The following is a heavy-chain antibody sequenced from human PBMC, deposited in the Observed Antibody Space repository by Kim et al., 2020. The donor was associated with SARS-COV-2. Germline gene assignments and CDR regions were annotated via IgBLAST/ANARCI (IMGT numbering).Heavy chain of an antibody. CDR1: GYTFTSYW. D-gene: IGHD2-2*02. V-gene: IGHV5-10-1*01. CDR3: ASHTPRVGSDFNHAFDL. CDR2: IDPSDSYT. Sequence: GESLKISCEGSGYTFTSYWISWVRQMPGKDLEWMGTIDPSDSYTNYSPSFEGHVTMSVDKSINTAYLQWSSLKASDIAMYFCASHTPRVGSDFNHAFDLWGQGTMVTVSS. J-gene: IGHJ3*01.